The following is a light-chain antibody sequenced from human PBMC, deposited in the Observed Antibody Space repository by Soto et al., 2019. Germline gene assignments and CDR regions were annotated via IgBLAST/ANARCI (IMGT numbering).Light chain of an antibody. CDR3: QQYNNWPPWT. Sequence: EIVMTQSPVTLSVSPGERATLSCRASQSVSRNLAWYQQKIGQPPRLLIYGASTRATGIPARFSGSGSGTEFTLTISSLQSEDFAVYYCQQYNNWPPWTFGQGTKVEVK. CDR2: GAS. CDR1: QSVSRN. V-gene: IGKV3-15*01. J-gene: IGKJ1*01.